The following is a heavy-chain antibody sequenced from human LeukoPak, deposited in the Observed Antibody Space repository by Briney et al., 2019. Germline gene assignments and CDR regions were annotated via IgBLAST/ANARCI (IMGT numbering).Heavy chain of an antibody. V-gene: IGHV7-4-1*02. CDR3: ARVTNDQFGYDSSGYKDYYYYGMDV. CDR1: GYTFTSYA. D-gene: IGHD3-22*01. J-gene: IGHJ6*02. Sequence: GASVKVSCKASGYTFTSYAISWVRQAPGQGLEWMGWINTNTGNPTYAQGFTGRFVFSLDTSVSTAYLQISSLKAEDTAVYYCARVTNDQFGYDSSGYKDYYYYGMDVWGQGTTVTVSS. CDR2: INTNTGNP.